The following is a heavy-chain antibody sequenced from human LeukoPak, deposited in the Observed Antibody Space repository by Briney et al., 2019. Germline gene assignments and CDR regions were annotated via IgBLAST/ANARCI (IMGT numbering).Heavy chain of an antibody. CDR1: GYTFTGYY. CDR2: INPNSGGT. J-gene: IGHJ4*02. CDR3: AYLVGATSFDY. Sequence: GASVKVSCRASGYTFTGYYMHWVRQAPGQGLEWMGRINPNSGGTNYAQKFQGRVTMTRDTSISAAYMELSRLRSDDTAVYYCAYLVGATSFDYWGQGTLVTVSS. D-gene: IGHD1-26*01. V-gene: IGHV1-2*06.